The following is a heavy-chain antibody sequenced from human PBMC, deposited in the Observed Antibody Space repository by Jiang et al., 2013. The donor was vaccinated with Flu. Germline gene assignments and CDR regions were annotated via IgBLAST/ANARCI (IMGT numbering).Heavy chain of an antibody. Sequence: LTCTFSGFSLSASGVGVAWIRQPPGRAPEWLGFAYWDDDNRYCPSLRSRVSIFRDTSKNLVVLTMTNMDPVDTATYYCALRRGGNSWTSGWFDPWGLGTLVTVSS. V-gene: IGHV2-5*02. CDR1: GFSLSASGVG. CDR2: AYWDDDN. J-gene: IGHJ5*02. CDR3: ALRRGGNSWTSGWFDP. D-gene: IGHD5-12*01.